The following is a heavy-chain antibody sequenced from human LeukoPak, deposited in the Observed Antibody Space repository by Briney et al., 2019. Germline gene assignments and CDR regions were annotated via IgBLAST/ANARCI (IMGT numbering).Heavy chain of an antibody. V-gene: IGHV3-7*01. J-gene: IGHJ4*02. CDR1: GFTFSRYW. Sequence: GGSLRLSCAASGFTFSRYWMSWVRQAPGKGLEWVANIKQDGSEKYYVDSVKGRFTISRDNAKNSLYLQMNSLRAEDTAVYYCARESGSTEGVFDYWGQGTLVTVSS. CDR3: ARESGSTEGVFDY. D-gene: IGHD2/OR15-2a*01. CDR2: IKQDGSEK.